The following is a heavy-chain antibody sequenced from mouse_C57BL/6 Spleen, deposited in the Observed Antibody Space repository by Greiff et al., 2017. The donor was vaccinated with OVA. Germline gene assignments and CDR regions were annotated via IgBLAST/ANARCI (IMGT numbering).Heavy chain of an antibody. D-gene: IGHD1-1*01. CDR3: ASYYGSSYLRYSMDY. CDR2: IWSGGST. V-gene: IGHV2-2*01. CDR1: GFSLTSYG. J-gene: IGHJ4*01. Sequence: VMLVESGPGLVQPSQSLSITCTVSGFSLTSYGVHWVRQSPGKGLEWLGVIWSGGSTDYNAAFISRLSISKDNSKSQVFFKMNSLQADDTAIYYCASYYGSSYLRYSMDYWGQGTSVTVSS.